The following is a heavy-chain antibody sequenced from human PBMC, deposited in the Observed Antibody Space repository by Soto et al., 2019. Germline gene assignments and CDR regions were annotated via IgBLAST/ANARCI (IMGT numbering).Heavy chain of an antibody. CDR3: ARDNRQLERHGVDY. Sequence: PGGSLRLSCAASGFTFNVYTMNWVRQAPGKGLEWVSCISSGTNYIYYADSVKGRFTISRDNAKNSLYLQMNSLRAEDTAVYYCARDNRQLERHGVDYWGQGTLVTVS. CDR1: GFTFNVYT. CDR2: ISSGTNYI. J-gene: IGHJ4*02. V-gene: IGHV3-21*01. D-gene: IGHD1-1*01.